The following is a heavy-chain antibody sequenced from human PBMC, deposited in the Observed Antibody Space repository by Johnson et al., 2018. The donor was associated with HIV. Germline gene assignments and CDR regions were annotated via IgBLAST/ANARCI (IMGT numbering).Heavy chain of an antibody. D-gene: IGHD3-22*01. CDR3: ARDLMDSSDYPPDAFDV. J-gene: IGHJ3*01. Sequence: QVQLVESGGGVVQPGGSLRLSCATSGFTFSTYGMHWVRQAPGKGLEWVAFIRYDGSEKYYVDSVKGRFTISRDNAKSSLYLQVNSLRAEDTAMYFCARDLMDSSDYPPDAFDVWGQGTMVTVSS. V-gene: IGHV3-30*02. CDR2: IRYDGSEK. CDR1: GFTFSTYG.